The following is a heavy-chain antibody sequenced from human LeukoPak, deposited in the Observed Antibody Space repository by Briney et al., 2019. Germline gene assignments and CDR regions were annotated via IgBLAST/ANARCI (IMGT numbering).Heavy chain of an antibody. Sequence: PSETLSLTCTVSGGSISSGDYYWSWIRQPPGKGLEWIGYIYYSGSTYYNPSLKSRVTISVDTSKNQFSLKLSSVTAADTAVYYCARVYYDFWGGYSARYFDLWGRGTLVTVSS. V-gene: IGHV4-30-4*01. CDR3: ARVYYDFWGGYSARYFDL. J-gene: IGHJ2*01. CDR1: GGSISSGDYY. CDR2: IYYSGST. D-gene: IGHD3-3*01.